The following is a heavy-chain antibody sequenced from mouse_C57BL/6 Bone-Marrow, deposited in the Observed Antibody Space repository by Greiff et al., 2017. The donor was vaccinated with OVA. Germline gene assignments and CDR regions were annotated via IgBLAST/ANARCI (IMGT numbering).Heavy chain of an antibody. CDR1: GFNIKDDY. CDR3: TSITTVVAKGFRYFDV. D-gene: IGHD1-1*01. Sequence: EVKLQESGAELVRPGASVKLSCTASGFNIKDDYMHWVKQRPEQGLEWIGWIDPENGDTEYASKFQGKATITVDTSSNTAYLQLSSLTSEDTAVYYCTSITTVVAKGFRYFDVWGTGTTVTVSS. V-gene: IGHV14-4*01. J-gene: IGHJ1*03. CDR2: IDPENGDT.